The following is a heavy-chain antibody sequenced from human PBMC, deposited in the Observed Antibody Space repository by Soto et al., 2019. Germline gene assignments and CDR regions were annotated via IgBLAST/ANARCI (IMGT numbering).Heavy chain of an antibody. Sequence: PGGSLRLSCAASGFTFSSYSMNWVRQAPGKGLEWVSYISSSSSTIYYADSVKGRFTISRDNAKNSLYLQMNSLRAEDTAVYYCARDLAVAAIDYPGQGTLVTVSS. CDR3: ARDLAVAAIDY. CDR2: ISSSSSTI. V-gene: IGHV3-48*01. D-gene: IGHD6-19*01. J-gene: IGHJ4*02. CDR1: GFTFSSYS.